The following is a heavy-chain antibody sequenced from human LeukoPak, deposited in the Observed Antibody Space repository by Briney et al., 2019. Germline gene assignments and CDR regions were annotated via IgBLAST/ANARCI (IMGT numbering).Heavy chain of an antibody. D-gene: IGHD1-14*01. CDR2: ISAYNGNT. CDR3: ARGGITTPKIVHWFDP. J-gene: IGHJ5*02. Sequence: GASVKVSCKASGYTFSSYGISWVRQAPGQALEWMGWISAYNGNTNCAQKLQGRVTMTIDTSTSTAYMEPRSLRSDDTAVYYCARGGITTPKIVHWFDPWGQGTLVTVSS. V-gene: IGHV1-18*01. CDR1: GYTFSSYG.